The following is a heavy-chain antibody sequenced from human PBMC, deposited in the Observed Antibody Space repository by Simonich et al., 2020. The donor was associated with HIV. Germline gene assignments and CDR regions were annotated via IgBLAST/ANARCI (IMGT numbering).Heavy chain of an antibody. Sequence: QVQLQQWGAGLLKPSEPLSLTCAVYGGYLSHYYWTWIRQPPGKGLEWIGDIIFGGGTNYNPSLNGRVTISLDTSKDHFSLKLRSLTAADTALYYWARGTQWPNWGYPPRHWFDSWGQGTLVTVSS. CDR1: GGYLSHYY. D-gene: IGHD7-27*01. CDR2: IIFGGGT. V-gene: IGHV4-34*12. J-gene: IGHJ5*01. CDR3: ARGTQWPNWGYPPRHWFDS.